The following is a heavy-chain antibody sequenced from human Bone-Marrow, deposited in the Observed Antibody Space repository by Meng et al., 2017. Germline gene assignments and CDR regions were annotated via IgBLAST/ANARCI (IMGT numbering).Heavy chain of an antibody. V-gene: IGHV3-53*01. CDR1: GFTVSSNY. CDR3: AKVPLLTVYYGSGSYYNADDAFDI. CDR2: IYSGGST. J-gene: IGHJ3*02. D-gene: IGHD3-10*01. Sequence: GESLKISCAASGFTVSSNYMSWVRQAPGKGLEWVSVIYSGGSTYYADSVKGRFTISRDNSKNTLYLQMNSLRAEDTAVYYCAKVPLLTVYYGSGSYYNADDAFDIWGQGTMVTVSS.